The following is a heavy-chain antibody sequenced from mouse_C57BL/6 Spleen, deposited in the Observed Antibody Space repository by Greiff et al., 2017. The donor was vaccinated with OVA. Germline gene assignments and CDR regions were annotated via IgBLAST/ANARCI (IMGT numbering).Heavy chain of an antibody. D-gene: IGHD1-1*01. J-gene: IGHJ2*01. Sequence: VQLQQPGAELVKPGASVKMSCKASGYTFTSYWITWVKQRPGQGLEWIGDIYPGSGSTNYNEKFKSKATLTVDTSSSTAYMQLSSLTSEDSAVYYCALYYYGSSLFDYWGQGTTLTVSS. CDR3: ALYYYGSSLFDY. V-gene: IGHV1-55*01. CDR1: GYTFTSYW. CDR2: IYPGSGST.